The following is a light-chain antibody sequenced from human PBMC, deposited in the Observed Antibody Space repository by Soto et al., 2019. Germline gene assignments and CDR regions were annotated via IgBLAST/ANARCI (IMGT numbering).Light chain of an antibody. J-gene: IGLJ2*01. V-gene: IGLV4-69*01. CDR1: SGHSSYA. Sequence: QPVLTQSPSASASLGASVKLTCTLSSGHSSYAIAWHQQQPEKGPRYLMKLNSDGSHSKGDGIPDRFSDSSSVAERYLAISSLQSEDEADYYCQTWGTGIRGVVFAGGTKLTVL. CDR2: LNSDGSH. CDR3: QTWGTGIRGVV.